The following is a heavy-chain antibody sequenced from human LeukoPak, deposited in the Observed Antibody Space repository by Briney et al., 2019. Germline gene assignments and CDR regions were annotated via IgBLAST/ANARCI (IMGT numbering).Heavy chain of an antibody. CDR2: IYTSGST. CDR3: ARGDNDYGDYEYFQH. Sequence: SETLSLTCAVYGGSFSGYYWSWIRQPPGKGLEWIGRIYTSGSTNYNPSLKSRVTMSVDTSKNQFSLKLSSVTAADTAVYYCARGDNDYGDYEYFQHWGQGTLVTVSS. J-gene: IGHJ1*01. V-gene: IGHV4-59*10. CDR1: GGSFSGYY. D-gene: IGHD4-17*01.